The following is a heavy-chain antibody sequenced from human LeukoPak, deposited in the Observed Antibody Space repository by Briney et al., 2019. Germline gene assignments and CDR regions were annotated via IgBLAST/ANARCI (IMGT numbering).Heavy chain of an antibody. Sequence: SETLSLTCTVSGGSISSGDYYWSWLRQPPGTGLEWIGYIYYSGSTYYNPSLKSRVTISVDTSKNQFSLKLSSVTAADTAVYYCARALVDYGDFDFDLWGRGTLVTVS. V-gene: IGHV4-30-4*01. CDR3: ARALVDYGDFDFDL. J-gene: IGHJ2*01. CDR2: IYYSGST. D-gene: IGHD4-17*01. CDR1: GGSISSGDYY.